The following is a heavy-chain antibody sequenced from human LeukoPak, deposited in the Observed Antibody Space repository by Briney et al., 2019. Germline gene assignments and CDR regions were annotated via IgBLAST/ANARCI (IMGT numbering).Heavy chain of an antibody. CDR2: IWYDGSNK. Sequence: GGSLRLSCAASGFTFSSYGMHWVRQAPGKGLEWVAVIWYDGSNKYYADSVKGRFTISRDNSKNTLYLQMNSLRAEDTAVYYCAKGPAADFWSGYPPSLYYYYYMDVWAKGTTVTVSS. J-gene: IGHJ6*03. CDR1: GFTFSSYG. V-gene: IGHV3-33*06. CDR3: AKGPAADFWSGYPPSLYYYYYMDV. D-gene: IGHD3-3*01.